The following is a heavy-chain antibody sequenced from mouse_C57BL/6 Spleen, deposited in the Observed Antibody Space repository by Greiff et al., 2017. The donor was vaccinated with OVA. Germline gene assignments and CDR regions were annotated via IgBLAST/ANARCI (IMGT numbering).Heavy chain of an antibody. J-gene: IGHJ4*01. CDR2: IDPETGGT. CDR3: TRGDSNYAMDY. V-gene: IGHV1-15*01. Sequence: QVQLKESGAELVRPGASVTLSCKASGYTFTDYEMHWVKQTPVHGLEWIGAIDPETGGTAYNQKFKGKAILTVDKSSSTAYMELRSLTSEDSAVYYCTRGDSNYAMDYWGQGTSVTVSS. CDR1: GYTFTDYE.